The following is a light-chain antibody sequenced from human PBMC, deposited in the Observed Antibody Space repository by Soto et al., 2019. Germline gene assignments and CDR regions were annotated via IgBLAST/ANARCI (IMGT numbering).Light chain of an antibody. CDR1: QSVSSSY. V-gene: IGKV3-20*01. J-gene: IGKJ2*01. Sequence: EMVLTQSPGTLSLSPGERVTLSCRASQSVSSSYLAWYQQKPGQAPRLLIYGAFSRATDIPDRFSGSGSGNSFNFNISRLEPEDFAVYYCQQYGSSPPYTFGQGTKLEIK. CDR3: QQYGSSPPYT. CDR2: GAF.